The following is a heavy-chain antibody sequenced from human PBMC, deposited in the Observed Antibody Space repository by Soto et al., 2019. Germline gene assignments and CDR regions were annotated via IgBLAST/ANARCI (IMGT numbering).Heavy chain of an antibody. Sequence: GASVKVSCKASGYTFTSYGISWVRQAPGQGLEWMGWISAYNGNTNYAQKLQGRVTMTTDTSTSTAYMELRSLRSDDTAVYYCARVTMVRGPGCYYYGMDVWGQGTTVTVSS. CDR3: ARVTMVRGPGCYYYGMDV. V-gene: IGHV1-18*01. J-gene: IGHJ6*02. CDR1: GYTFTSYG. D-gene: IGHD3-10*01. CDR2: ISAYNGNT.